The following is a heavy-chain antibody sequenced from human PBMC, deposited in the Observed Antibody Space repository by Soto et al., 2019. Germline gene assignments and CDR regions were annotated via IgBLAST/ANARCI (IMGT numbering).Heavy chain of an antibody. Sequence: QVQLVQSGAEVKKPGSSVKVSCKASGGTFSNYAISWVRQAPGQGLEWMGGIIPIFGTANYAQKFQGRVTITADKSTSTAYMELSSLRSEDTAVYYCARNYGSGSSSYYYYYGMDVWGQGTTVTVSS. D-gene: IGHD3-10*01. CDR3: ARNYGSGSSSYYYYYGMDV. CDR1: GGTFSNYA. V-gene: IGHV1-69*06. J-gene: IGHJ6*02. CDR2: IIPIFGTA.